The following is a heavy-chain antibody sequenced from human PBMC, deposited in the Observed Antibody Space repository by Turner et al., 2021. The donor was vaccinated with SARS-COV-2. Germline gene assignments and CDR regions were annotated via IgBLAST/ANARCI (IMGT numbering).Heavy chain of an antibody. D-gene: IGHD3-3*01. Sequence: EVQLVESGGGLVKPGGSLRLSCAASGFPFSSYSMNWVRQAQGKGLEWVSSISSSSRYIYSADSVKGRFTISRDNAKNSLYLQMNSLRAEDTAVYYCARDRDDFWSGYHRHAFDIWGQGTMVTVSS. V-gene: IGHV3-21*01. CDR2: ISSSSRYI. CDR1: GFPFSSYS. J-gene: IGHJ3*02. CDR3: ARDRDDFWSGYHRHAFDI.